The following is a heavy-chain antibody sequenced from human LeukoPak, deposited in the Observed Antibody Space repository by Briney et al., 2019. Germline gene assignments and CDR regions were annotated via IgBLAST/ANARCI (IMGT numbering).Heavy chain of an antibody. CDR1: GGSISSYY. Sequence: SETLSLTCTVSGGSISSYYWSWIRQPPGKGLEWIGYIYYSGSTNYNPSLKSRVTISVDTSKNQFSLKLSSVTAADTAVYYCARVGSSWYFDYGGQGTLVTVSS. CDR3: ARVGSSWYFDY. D-gene: IGHD6-13*01. CDR2: IYYSGST. J-gene: IGHJ4*02. V-gene: IGHV4-59*12.